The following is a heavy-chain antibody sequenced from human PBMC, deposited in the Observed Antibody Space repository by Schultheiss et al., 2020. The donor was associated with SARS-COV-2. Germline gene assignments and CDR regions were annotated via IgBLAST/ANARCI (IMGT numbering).Heavy chain of an antibody. D-gene: IGHD2-15*01. V-gene: IGHV3-21*01. CDR1: GFTFSSYE. CDR2: IRSSGRDI. J-gene: IGHJ5*02. CDR3: VRDRSWWTPYNCFDL. Sequence: GGSLRLSCAASGFTFSSYEMNWVRQAPGKGLEFVASIRSSGRDIYYADSMQGRFTASRDNANNSLYLQMHSLRAEDTAVYYCVRDRSWWTPYNCFDLWGRGTLGTVAS.